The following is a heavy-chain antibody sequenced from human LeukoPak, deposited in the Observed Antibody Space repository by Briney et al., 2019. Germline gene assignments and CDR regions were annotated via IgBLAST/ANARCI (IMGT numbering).Heavy chain of an antibody. CDR1: GFAFSSYW. V-gene: IGHV3-74*01. CDR2: INSDGSST. J-gene: IGHJ4*02. D-gene: IGHD3-22*01. Sequence: SGGSLKLSCAASGFAFSSYWMHWVRQAPGKWLVWVSRINSDGSSTSYADSVKGRFTISRDNAKNTLYLQMNSLRAEDTAVYYCARNGYYYDSSGYYYDYWGQGTLVTVSS. CDR3: ARNGYYYDSSGYYYDY.